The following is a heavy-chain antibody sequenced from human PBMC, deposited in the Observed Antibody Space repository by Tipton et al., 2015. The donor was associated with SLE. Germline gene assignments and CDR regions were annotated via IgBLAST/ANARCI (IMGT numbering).Heavy chain of an antibody. CDR2: INTYNGNT. CDR3: ARSLTPDYFDS. Sequence: QSGAEVKKPGASVKVSCKASGYTFTTYGISWVRQAPGQGLEWVGWINTYNGNTNYAQRLQGRVSMTTDTSTRTAYMELRSLRSDDTAVYYCARSLTPDYFDSWGQGTLVTRSS. V-gene: IGHV1-18*01. CDR1: GYTFTTYG. D-gene: IGHD4-23*01. J-gene: IGHJ4*02.